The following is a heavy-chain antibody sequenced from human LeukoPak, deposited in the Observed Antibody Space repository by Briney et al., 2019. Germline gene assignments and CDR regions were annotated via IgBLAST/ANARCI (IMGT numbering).Heavy chain of an antibody. CDR1: GYTFTSYD. Sequence: ASVKVSCKASGYTFTSYDLNWVRQATGQGLEWMGWMNPNSGNTGYAQKFQGRGTMTRNTAISTAYMELSSLRSEDTAVYYCARGPPKVCSSSRWPFYWGQGTLVTVSS. V-gene: IGHV1-8*01. CDR3: ARGPPKVCSSSRWPFY. CDR2: MNPNSGNT. J-gene: IGHJ4*02. D-gene: IGHD6-6*01.